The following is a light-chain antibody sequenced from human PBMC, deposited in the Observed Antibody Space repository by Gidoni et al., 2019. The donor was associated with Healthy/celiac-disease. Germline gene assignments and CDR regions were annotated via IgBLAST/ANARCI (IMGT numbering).Light chain of an antibody. CDR3: QQSSSTPIT. J-gene: IGKJ5*01. Sequence: DIQMTQSPSSLSAFVGDRVAITCRASENIDNYLYWYQQKPGKAHNLLIHTSSNLHSGVPSRFSGGCSGTYFTLTITGLQPEYFATYYCQQSSSTPITFGQGTRL. CDR2: TSS. V-gene: IGKV1-39*01. CDR1: ENIDNY.